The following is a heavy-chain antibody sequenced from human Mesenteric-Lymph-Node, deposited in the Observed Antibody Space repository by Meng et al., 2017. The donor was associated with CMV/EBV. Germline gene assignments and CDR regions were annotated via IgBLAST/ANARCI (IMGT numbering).Heavy chain of an antibody. V-gene: IGHV3-30*02. Sequence: GESLKISCAASGFPFSSYGMHWVRQAPGKGLEWVAFIRYDGSNKYYADSVKDRFTISRDNSKNTLYLQMNSLRAEDTAVYYCANLHGGILGVTKYYYGMDVWGQGTTVTVSS. CDR3: ANLHGGILGVTKYYYGMDV. J-gene: IGHJ6*02. CDR1: GFPFSSYG. D-gene: IGHD3-3*01. CDR2: IRYDGSNK.